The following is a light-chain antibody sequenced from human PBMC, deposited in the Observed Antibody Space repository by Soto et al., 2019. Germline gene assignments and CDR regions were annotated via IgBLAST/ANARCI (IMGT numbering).Light chain of an antibody. Sequence: DIVVTQSPDSLAVYLGERATINCKSSQTVLYNSNNKNYLAWYQQKPGQPPKLLFYWSSTRESGVPDRFSGSGSGTDFTLTISGLQAEDVAIYYCQQYYSVPYTFGQGTKLEIK. CDR1: QTVLYNSNNKNY. CDR2: WSS. CDR3: QQYYSVPYT. V-gene: IGKV4-1*01. J-gene: IGKJ2*01.